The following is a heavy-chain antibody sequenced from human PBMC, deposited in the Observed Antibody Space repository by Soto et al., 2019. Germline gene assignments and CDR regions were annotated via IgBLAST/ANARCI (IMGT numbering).Heavy chain of an antibody. Sequence: GGSLRLSCEASGFTFSRVSMTWVRQVPGKGLEWVASISSGSSDTWYADSVKGRFIISRDNAQNSLFLQMNTLRPEDTAMYYCARVAYWGQGTQVTVSS. CDR2: ISSGSSDT. J-gene: IGHJ4*02. V-gene: IGHV3-21*01. CDR3: ARVAY. CDR1: GFTFSRVS.